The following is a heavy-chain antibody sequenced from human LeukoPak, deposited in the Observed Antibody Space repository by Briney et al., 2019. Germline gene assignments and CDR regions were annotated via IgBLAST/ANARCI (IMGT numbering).Heavy chain of an antibody. D-gene: IGHD5-12*01. CDR2: IYYSGST. V-gene: IGHV4-39*07. CDR1: GGSISSSSYY. Sequence: SETLSLTCTVSGGSISSSSYYWGWIRQPPGKGLEWIGSIYYSGSTYYNPSLKSRVTISVDTSKNQFSLKLDSVTAADTAVYFCARGMAVGYDYNWFDSWGPGTLVTVSS. J-gene: IGHJ5*01. CDR3: ARGMAVGYDYNWFDS.